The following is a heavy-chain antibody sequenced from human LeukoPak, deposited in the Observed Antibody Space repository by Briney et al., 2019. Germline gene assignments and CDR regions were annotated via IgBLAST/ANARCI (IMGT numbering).Heavy chain of an antibody. Sequence: PSETLSLTCAVYGGSFSGYYWSWIRQPPGKGLEWIGEINHSGSTNYNPSLKSRVTISVDTSKNQFSLKLSSVTAADTAVYYCARGTYGYYYGSGSYNGFHPWGQGTPVTVSS. CDR1: GGSFSGYY. CDR3: ARGTYGYYYGSGSYNGFHP. D-gene: IGHD3-10*01. J-gene: IGHJ5*02. V-gene: IGHV4-34*01. CDR2: INHSGST.